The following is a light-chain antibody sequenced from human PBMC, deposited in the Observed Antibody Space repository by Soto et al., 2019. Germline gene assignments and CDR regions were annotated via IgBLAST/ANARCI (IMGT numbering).Light chain of an antibody. CDR3: QQRSNWPST. CDR1: QSVSSY. V-gene: IGKV3-11*01. J-gene: IGKJ5*01. CDR2: DAS. Sequence: EIVMTQSPATLSVSPGERATITCRASQSVSSYLAWYQQKTGQAPTILIYDASTRATGIPARFSGSGSGTDFSLTISSLEPEDFSVYYCQQRSNWPSTFGQGTRLEIK.